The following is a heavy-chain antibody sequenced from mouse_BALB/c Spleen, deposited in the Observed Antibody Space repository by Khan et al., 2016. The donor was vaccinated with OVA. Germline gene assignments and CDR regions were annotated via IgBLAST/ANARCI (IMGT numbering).Heavy chain of an antibody. Sequence: QVQLKESGPGLVAPSQSLSITCTVSGFSLTSYDISWIRQPPGKGLEWLGVIWTGGGTNYNSAFMSRLSTSKDNSKSHVFLKMNSLQTDDTAIYYCVRAGEKDWFAYWGQGTLVTVSA. CDR3: VRAGEKDWFAY. CDR2: IWTGGGT. D-gene: IGHD2-13*01. V-gene: IGHV2-9-2*01. J-gene: IGHJ3*01. CDR1: GFSLTSYD.